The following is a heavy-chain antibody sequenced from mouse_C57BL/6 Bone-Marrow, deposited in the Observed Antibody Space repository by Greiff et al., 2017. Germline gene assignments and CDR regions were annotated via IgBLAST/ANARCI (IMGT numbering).Heavy chain of an antibody. CDR3: ARWVLSSPWFAY. V-gene: IGHV1-50*01. CDR2: IDPSDSYT. J-gene: IGHJ3*01. Sequence: QVQLQQSGAELVKPGASVKLSCKASGYTFTSYWMQWVKQRPGQGLEWIGEIDPSDSYTNYNQKFKGKATLTVDTSSSTAYMQLSSLTSEDSAVYYCARWVLSSPWFAYWGQGTLVTVSA. CDR1: GYTFTSYW.